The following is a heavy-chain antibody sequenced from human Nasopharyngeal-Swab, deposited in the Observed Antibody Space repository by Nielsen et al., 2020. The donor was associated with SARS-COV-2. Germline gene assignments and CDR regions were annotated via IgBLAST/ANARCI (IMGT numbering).Heavy chain of an antibody. J-gene: IGHJ4*02. CDR1: GGSISSGGYY. CDR3: ARRVVRLRWFGETYYFDY. D-gene: IGHD3-10*01. Sequence: SETLSLTCTVSGGSISSGGYYWTSILQHPGKGLEWNGYIYYSGSTYYGPSLKSRLSLSIDTYKNQFSLTLSSVTAADPAMYYWARRVVRLRWFGETYYFDYWGQGTLVTVSS. CDR2: IYYSGST. V-gene: IGHV4-31*03.